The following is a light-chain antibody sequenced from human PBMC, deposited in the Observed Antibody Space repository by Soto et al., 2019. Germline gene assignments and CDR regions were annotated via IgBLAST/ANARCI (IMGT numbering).Light chain of an antibody. J-gene: IGKJ1*01. CDR1: QSVSSN. CDR3: QQYRNWPRT. Sequence: EIVMTQSPATLSVSPGERATLSCRASQSVSSNLAWYQQKPGQAPRLLIYGASTRATGIPARFSGSGSGTEFTLTINNLQSEDFAVYYCQQYRNWPRTFGQGTKVDNK. CDR2: GAS. V-gene: IGKV3-15*01.